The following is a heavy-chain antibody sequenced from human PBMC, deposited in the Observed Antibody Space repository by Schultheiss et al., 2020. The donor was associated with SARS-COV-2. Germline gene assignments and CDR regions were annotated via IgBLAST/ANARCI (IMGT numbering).Heavy chain of an antibody. Sequence: SQTLSLTCAVYGGSFSGYYWSWIRQPPGKGLEWIGEINHSGSTNYNPSLKSRVTISVDTSKNQFSLKLSSVTAADTAVYYCAREPPRYIYYYYGMDVWGQGTTVTVSS. CDR2: INHSGST. J-gene: IGHJ6*02. CDR1: GGSFSGYY. D-gene: IGHD3-16*02. CDR3: AREPPRYIYYYYGMDV. V-gene: IGHV4-34*01.